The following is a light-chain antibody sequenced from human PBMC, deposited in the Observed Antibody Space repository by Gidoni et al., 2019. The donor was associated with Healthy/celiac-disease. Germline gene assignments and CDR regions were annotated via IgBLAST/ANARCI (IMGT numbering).Light chain of an antibody. J-gene: IGKJ2*03. Sequence: EIVLTQSPATLSLSPGERATLSCRASQSVSSYLAWYQQKPGQAPRRLIYDASNRATGIPARCSGSGSGTDCTLTISSLEPEDFAVYYCQQRSNWPRYSFGQGTKLEIK. CDR1: QSVSSY. CDR2: DAS. V-gene: IGKV3-11*01. CDR3: QQRSNWPRYS.